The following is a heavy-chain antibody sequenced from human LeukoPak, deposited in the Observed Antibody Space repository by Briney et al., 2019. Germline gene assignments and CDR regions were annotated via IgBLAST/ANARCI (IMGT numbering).Heavy chain of an antibody. V-gene: IGHV4-39*01. CDR2: IYYSGST. CDR3: ARAPRPSRVDY. Sequence: PSETLSLTCAVYGGSFSSYYWGWIRQPPGKGLEWIGSIYYSGSTYYNPSLKSRVTISVDTSKNQFSLKLSSVTAADTAVYYCARAPRPSRVDYWGQGTLVTVSS. D-gene: IGHD6-6*01. J-gene: IGHJ4*02. CDR1: GGSFSSYY.